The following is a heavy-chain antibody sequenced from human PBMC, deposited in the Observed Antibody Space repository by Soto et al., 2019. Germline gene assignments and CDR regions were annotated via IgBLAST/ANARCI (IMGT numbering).Heavy chain of an antibody. Sequence: PGGSLRLSCAASGFTFSSYAMSWVRQAPGKGLEWVSAISGSGGSTYYADSVKGRFTISRDNSKNTLYLQMNSLRAEDTAVYYCAKEGSSWYPPASYYYYYYMDVWGKGTTVTVSS. CDR3: AKEGSSWYPPASYYYYYYMDV. J-gene: IGHJ6*03. V-gene: IGHV3-23*01. D-gene: IGHD6-13*01. CDR2: ISGSGGST. CDR1: GFTFSSYA.